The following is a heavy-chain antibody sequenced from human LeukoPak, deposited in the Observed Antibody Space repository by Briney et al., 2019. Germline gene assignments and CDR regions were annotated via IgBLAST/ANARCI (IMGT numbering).Heavy chain of an antibody. J-gene: IGHJ4*02. CDR3: ARGDVRASDY. Sequence: GGSLRLSCAASGFTLSNYNMNWVRQAPGKGLEWVSYISGSRNSIYYADSVKGRFTISRDNAKNSLYLQMNSLRAEDTAVYYCARGDVRASDYWGQGTLVTVSS. V-gene: IGHV3-48*01. CDR2: ISGSRNSI. CDR1: GFTLSNYN.